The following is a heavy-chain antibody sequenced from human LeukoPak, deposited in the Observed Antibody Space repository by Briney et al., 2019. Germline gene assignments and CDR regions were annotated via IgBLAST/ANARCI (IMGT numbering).Heavy chain of an antibody. CDR2: IISSGRTI. CDR1: ALTFSTNY. Sequence: AGSMRPSSPPSALTFSTNYMSCNRHPPGKLLEWDSYIISSGRTIYYADSVKGRLTISRDNAKNSLYLQMNSLRPEDTAVYSCETVKFDYYGTSGPRAYYYGMDFWRQGTTVTVSS. J-gene: IGHJ6*02. CDR3: ETVKFDYYGTSGPRAYYYGMDF. D-gene: IGHD3-22*01. V-gene: IGHV3-11*01.